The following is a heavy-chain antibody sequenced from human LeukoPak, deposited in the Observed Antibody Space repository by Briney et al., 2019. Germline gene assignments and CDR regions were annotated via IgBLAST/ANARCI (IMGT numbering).Heavy chain of an antibody. CDR1: GYTFTGYG. D-gene: IGHD3-22*01. Sequence: ASVKVSCKTSGYTFTGYGISWVRQAPGQGLEWMGWISAYNGNTNYAQKLQGRVIMTTDTSTSTAYMELRSLRSDDTAVYYCAGDYYYDSSGYYVGWGQGTLVTVSS. CDR3: AGDYYYDSSGYYVG. CDR2: ISAYNGNT. J-gene: IGHJ4*02. V-gene: IGHV1-18*01.